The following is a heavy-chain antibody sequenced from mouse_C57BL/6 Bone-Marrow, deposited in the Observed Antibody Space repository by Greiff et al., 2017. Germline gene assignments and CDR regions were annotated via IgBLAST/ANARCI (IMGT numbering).Heavy chain of an antibody. V-gene: IGHV5-17*01. D-gene: IGHD1-1*01. Sequence: EVKLVESGGGLVKPGGSLKLSCAASGFTFSDYGMHWVRQAPEKGLEWVAYISSGSSTIYYADTVKGRFTIARDNAKNTLVLQMTSLRSEDTAMYYCASLYDYGKGYFDVWGTGTTVTVAS. J-gene: IGHJ1*03. CDR1: GFTFSDYG. CDR3: ASLYDYGKGYFDV. CDR2: ISSGSSTI.